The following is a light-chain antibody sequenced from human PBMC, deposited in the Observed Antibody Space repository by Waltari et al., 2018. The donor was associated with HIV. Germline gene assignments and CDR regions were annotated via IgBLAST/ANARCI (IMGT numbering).Light chain of an antibody. CDR1: SSDINYDNY. CDR2: EVT. V-gene: IGLV2-14*01. Sequence: QSALPQPASVSGSPGQSITISCTGTSSDINYDNYVSWYQHQPGKVPKVIISEVTNRPSGVSSRFSGSKSGNTASLTISGLQAEDEADYFCTSYVSSASPEFGGWT. CDR3: TSYVSSASPE. J-gene: IGLJ3*02.